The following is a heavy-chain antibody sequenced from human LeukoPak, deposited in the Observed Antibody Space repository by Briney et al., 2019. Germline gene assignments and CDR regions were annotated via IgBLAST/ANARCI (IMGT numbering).Heavy chain of an antibody. D-gene: IGHD3-22*01. Sequence: GGSLRLFCAASGFTFSNAWMSWVRQAPGKGLEWVGRIKSKTDGGTTDYAAPVKGRFTISRDDSKNTLYLQMNSLKTEDTAVYYCTTDRSTKKTNYDSSGYYSGFDAFDIWGQGTMVTVSS. CDR3: TTDRSTKKTNYDSSGYYSGFDAFDI. CDR1: GFTFSNAW. J-gene: IGHJ3*02. CDR2: IKSKTDGGTT. V-gene: IGHV3-15*01.